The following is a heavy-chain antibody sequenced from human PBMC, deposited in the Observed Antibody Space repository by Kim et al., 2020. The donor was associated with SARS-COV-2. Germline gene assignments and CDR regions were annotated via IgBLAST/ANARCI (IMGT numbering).Heavy chain of an antibody. J-gene: IGHJ4*02. CDR1: GFTFSNCA. CDR3: AKNGDYYGSGSSYRGIDY. Sequence: GGSLRLSCAASGFTFSNCAMSWVRQAPGKGLEWVSGISDSDTSTYYADSVKGRFTISRDNSKNTLFLQMDSLRAEDTAVYYCAKNGDYYGSGSSYRGIDYWGQGTLVTVSS. V-gene: IGHV3-23*01. CDR2: ISDSDTST. D-gene: IGHD3-10*01.